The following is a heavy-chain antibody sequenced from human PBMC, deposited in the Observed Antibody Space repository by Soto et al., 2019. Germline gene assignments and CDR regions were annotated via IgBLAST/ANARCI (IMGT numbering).Heavy chain of an antibody. Sequence: GGSLRLSCAASGFTFSSYAMSWIRQAPGKWLEWVSAIGGSGGSTYYADSVKGRFTISRDNSKNTLYLQMNSLRAEDTAVYYCAKDSGITMVRGVVGAFDIWGQGSMVTVSS. CDR2: IGGSGGST. CDR3: AKDSGITMVRGVVGAFDI. J-gene: IGHJ3*02. CDR1: GFTFSSYA. V-gene: IGHV3-23*01. D-gene: IGHD3-10*01.